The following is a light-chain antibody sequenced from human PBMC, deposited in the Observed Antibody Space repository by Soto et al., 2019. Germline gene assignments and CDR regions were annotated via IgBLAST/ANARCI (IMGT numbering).Light chain of an antibody. J-gene: IGLJ1*01. Sequence: QSVLAHPRSVSGSHGQSVTISCTGTSTDVGGSNNVSWYQQHPGKAPKLMIYDVSERPSGVPDRFSGSKSGNTASLTISGLQAEDEADYYCCSYAVTFYVFGTGTKVTVL. CDR3: CSYAVTFYV. V-gene: IGLV2-11*01. CDR2: DVS. CDR1: STDVGGSNN.